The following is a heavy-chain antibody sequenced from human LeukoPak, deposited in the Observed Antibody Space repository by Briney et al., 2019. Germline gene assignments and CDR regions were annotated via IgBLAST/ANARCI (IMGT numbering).Heavy chain of an antibody. V-gene: IGHV4-39*01. Sequence: SQTLSLTCTVSGDSISSSDYYWGWIRQPPGKGLGWIVTISYSGSTYYNPSPQSRVTISVDTSKNQFSLELSSVTAADTAVYYCARGSRRLADFHYWGQGTLVTVSS. CDR2: ISYSGST. CDR1: GDSISSSDYY. D-gene: IGHD1-26*01. J-gene: IGHJ4*02. CDR3: ARGSRRLADFHY.